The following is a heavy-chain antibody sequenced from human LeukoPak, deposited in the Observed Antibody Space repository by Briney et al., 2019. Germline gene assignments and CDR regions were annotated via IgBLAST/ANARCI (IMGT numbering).Heavy chain of an antibody. CDR1: GFTFSNTW. CDR3: TTERYGGNSVY. CDR2: IKTKTDGGPT. Sequence: GGSLRLSCAASGFTFSNTWMNWVRQAPGKGLEWVGRIKTKTDGGPTDYAAPVKGRFTISRDDSKNTLYLQMNSLKTEDTAVYYCTTERYGGNSVYWGQGTLVTVSS. V-gene: IGHV3-15*01. J-gene: IGHJ4*02. D-gene: IGHD4-23*01.